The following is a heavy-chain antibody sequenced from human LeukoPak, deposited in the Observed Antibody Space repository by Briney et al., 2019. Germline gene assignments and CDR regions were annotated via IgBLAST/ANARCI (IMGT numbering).Heavy chain of an antibody. D-gene: IGHD3-16*02. CDR3: AREADIVSFDL. Sequence: ASVKVSCKASGYTFTVNHVHWVRQAPGQGLEWMGWNDPNSGGTKYAQKFQDRVAMTSDTSISTAYMEPSGLRSDDTAVYFCAREADIVSFDLWGRGTLVTVSS. J-gene: IGHJ2*01. CDR1: GYTFTVNH. V-gene: IGHV1-2*02. CDR2: NDPNSGGT.